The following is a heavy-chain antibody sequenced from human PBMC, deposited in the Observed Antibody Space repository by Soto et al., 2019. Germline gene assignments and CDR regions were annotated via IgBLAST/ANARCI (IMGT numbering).Heavy chain of an antibody. J-gene: IGHJ4*02. CDR1: GYTFTNYG. CDR3: ARDPRYGGD. D-gene: IGHD1-1*01. V-gene: IGHV1-18*01. Sequence: QVQLVQSGAEVKRPGASVKVSCKASGYTFTNYGIIWVRQAPGQGLEWMGWISGYNANTKYAEKLQGRVTMTTDTATSTVYMEVRGLTSDDTAVYYCARDPRYGGDWGQGIRVTVSS. CDR2: ISGYNANT.